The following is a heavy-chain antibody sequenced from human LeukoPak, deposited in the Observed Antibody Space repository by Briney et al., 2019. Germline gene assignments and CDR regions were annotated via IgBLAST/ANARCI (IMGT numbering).Heavy chain of an antibody. CDR3: ARGVRRYRNLTGSKGGTNPFDY. CDR1: GGSISSGGYY. V-gene: IGHV4-31*03. Sequence: SETLSLTCTVSGGSISSGGYYWSWIRQHPGKGQEWIGYIYYSGSTYYNPSLKSRVTISVDTSKNQFSLQLSSVTAADTAVYYWARGVRRYRNLTGSKGGTNPFDYWGQGTLVTVSS. J-gene: IGHJ4*02. CDR2: IYYSGST. D-gene: IGHD3-9*01.